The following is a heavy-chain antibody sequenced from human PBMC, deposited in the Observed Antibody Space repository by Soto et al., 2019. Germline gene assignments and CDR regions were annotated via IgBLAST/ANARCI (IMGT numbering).Heavy chain of an antibody. J-gene: IGHJ4*02. CDR3: ARGLRYFDW. Sequence: TLSLTCTVSGGSITSSYWSWIRQPPGKGLEWIGYIYYSGSTNYNPSLKSRVTISVDTSKNQFSLNLSSVTAADTAVYFCARGLRYFDWWGQGTLVTVSS. V-gene: IGHV4-59*01. CDR1: GGSITSSY. D-gene: IGHD3-9*01. CDR2: IYYSGST.